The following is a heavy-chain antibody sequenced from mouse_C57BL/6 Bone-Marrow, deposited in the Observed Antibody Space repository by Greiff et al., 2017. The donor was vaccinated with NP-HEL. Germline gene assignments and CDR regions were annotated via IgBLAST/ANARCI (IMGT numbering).Heavy chain of an antibody. CDR1: GYTFTSYW. CDR2: IDPSDSYT. V-gene: IGHV1-59*01. CDR3: AREDLLWLLRGFAY. Sequence: QVQLQQPGAELVRPGTSVKLSCKASGYTFTSYWMHWVKQRPGQGLEWIGVIDPSDSYTNYNQKFKGKATLTVDTSSSTAYMQLSSLTSEDSAVYYCAREDLLWLLRGFAYWGQGTLVTVSA. J-gene: IGHJ3*01. D-gene: IGHD2-3*01.